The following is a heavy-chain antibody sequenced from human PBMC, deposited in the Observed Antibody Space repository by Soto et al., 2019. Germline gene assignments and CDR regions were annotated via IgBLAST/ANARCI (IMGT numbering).Heavy chain of an antibody. D-gene: IGHD3-10*01. CDR1: GGSISSSSYY. V-gene: IGHV4-39*01. CDR2: IYYSGST. CDR3: ARRRAGANYYYYMDV. Sequence: SETLSLTCTVSGGSISSSSYYWGWIRQPPGKGLEWIGSIYYSGSTYYNPSLKSRVTISVDTSKNQFSLKLSSVTAADTAVYYCARRRAGANYYYYMDVWGKGTTVTVSS. J-gene: IGHJ6*03.